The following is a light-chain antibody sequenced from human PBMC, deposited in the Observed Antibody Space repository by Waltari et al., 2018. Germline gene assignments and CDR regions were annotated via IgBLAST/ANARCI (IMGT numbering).Light chain of an antibody. CDR3: QQRSNLYT. Sequence: EIVMTQSPVTLSVSPGERVTLSCRASQSIRNNLAWYQQKAGQPPRLLIYGASTRAPGLPARFSGSGSGTEFALTISSLQPEDFAVYYCQQRSNLYTFGQGTKLEI. CDR2: GAS. CDR1: QSIRNN. J-gene: IGKJ2*01. V-gene: IGKV3-15*01.